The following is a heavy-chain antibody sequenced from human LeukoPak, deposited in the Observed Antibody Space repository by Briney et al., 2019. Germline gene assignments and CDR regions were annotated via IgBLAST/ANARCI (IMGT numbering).Heavy chain of an antibody. CDR2: IRYDESNK. D-gene: IGHD2-15*01. CDR3: AKDLRYCSGGSCYSYYFDY. V-gene: IGHV3-30*02. CDR1: GFTFISYV. J-gene: IGHJ4*02. Sequence: PGGSLRLSCAAPGFTFISYVMHWVRQAPGKGLEWVAFIRYDESNKYYADSVKGRFTISRDNSKNTLYLQMNSLRAEDTAVYYCAKDLRYCSGGSCYSYYFDYWGQGTLVTVSS.